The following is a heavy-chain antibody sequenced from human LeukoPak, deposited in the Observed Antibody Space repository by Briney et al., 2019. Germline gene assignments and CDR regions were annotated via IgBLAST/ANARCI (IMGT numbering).Heavy chain of an antibody. Sequence: GGSLRLSCAASGFTFSSYAMSWVRQAPGKGLEWVSAISGSGGSTYCADSVKGRFTISRDNSKNTLYLQMNSLRAEDTAVYYCAKGYSSSWYANWFDPWGQGTLVSVSS. CDR1: GFTFSSYA. CDR2: ISGSGGST. J-gene: IGHJ5*02. D-gene: IGHD6-13*01. CDR3: AKGYSSSWYANWFDP. V-gene: IGHV3-23*01.